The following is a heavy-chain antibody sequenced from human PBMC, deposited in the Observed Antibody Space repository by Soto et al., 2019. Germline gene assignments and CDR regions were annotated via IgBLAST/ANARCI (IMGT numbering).Heavy chain of an antibody. J-gene: IGHJ4*02. CDR1: GGSVSSSTYY. D-gene: IGHD3-3*01. CDR3: TRRITIFGVVPGLDY. V-gene: IGHV4-39*01. Sequence: QLQFQESGPGLGRPSETLSLTCTVSGGSVSSSTYYWTWIRQPPGKGLEWIGTMYSSGSIYYNPSLKSRLTISVDRSQNQFSLKVRSVTAADTAVYYCTRRITIFGVVPGLDYWGQGTLVTVS. CDR2: MYSSGSI.